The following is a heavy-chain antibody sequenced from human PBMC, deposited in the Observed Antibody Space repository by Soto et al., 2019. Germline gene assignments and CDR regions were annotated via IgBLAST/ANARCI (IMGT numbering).Heavy chain of an antibody. D-gene: IGHD2-15*01. Sequence: QVQLVQSGAEVKKPGSSVKVSCKASGGTFSSYTISWVRQAPGQGLEWMGRIIPILGIANYAQKFQGRVTITAAKSTSTAYMELSSLRSEDTAVYYCARFNRGDRGYWDYWGQGTLVTVSS. CDR1: GGTFSSYT. CDR3: ARFNRGDRGYWDY. V-gene: IGHV1-69*02. J-gene: IGHJ4*02. CDR2: IIPILGIA.